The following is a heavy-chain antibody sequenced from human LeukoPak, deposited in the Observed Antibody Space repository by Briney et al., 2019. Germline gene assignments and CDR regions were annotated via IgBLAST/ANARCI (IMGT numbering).Heavy chain of an antibody. CDR3: ARVLAYCGGDCYWVEAFDI. J-gene: IGHJ3*02. Sequence: ASVKVSCKASGYTFTSYDINWVRQATGQGLEWMGWMNPNSGNTGYAQKFQGRVTMTRNTSISTAYMELSSLRSEDTAVYYCARVLAYCGGDCYWVEAFDIWGQGTMVTVSS. CDR1: GYTFTSYD. D-gene: IGHD2-21*02. V-gene: IGHV1-8*01. CDR2: MNPNSGNT.